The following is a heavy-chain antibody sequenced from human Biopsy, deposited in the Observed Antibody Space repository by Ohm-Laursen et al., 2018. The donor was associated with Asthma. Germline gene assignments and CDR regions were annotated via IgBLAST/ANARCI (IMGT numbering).Heavy chain of an antibody. Sequence: SLRLSCAASGFAFNRFDMHWVRQAPGEGLEWLALITTNDVHKYNGESVRGRFSISRDNSKRTVYLHMAGLTVADTAVYFCARGEDPRPVADHLDIWGQGARVIVSS. CDR3: ARGEDPRPVADHLDI. CDR2: ITTNDVHK. D-gene: IGHD6-6*01. J-gene: IGHJ4*02. V-gene: IGHV3-33*08. CDR1: GFAFNRFD.